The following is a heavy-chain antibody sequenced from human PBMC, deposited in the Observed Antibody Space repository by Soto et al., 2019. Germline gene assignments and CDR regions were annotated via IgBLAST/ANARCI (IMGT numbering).Heavy chain of an antibody. CDR2: IIPIFGTA. CDR1: GGTFSSYA. J-gene: IGHJ6*02. Sequence: QVQLVQSGAEVKKPGSSVKVSCKASGGTFSSYAISWVRQAPGQGLEWMGGIIPIFGTANYAQKFQGRVTITADESTSTAYMELSSLRSEDTAVYYCVRGSHDYDFWSGPTYYYYGMDVWGQGTTVTVSS. V-gene: IGHV1-69*01. CDR3: VRGSHDYDFWSGPTYYYYGMDV. D-gene: IGHD3-3*01.